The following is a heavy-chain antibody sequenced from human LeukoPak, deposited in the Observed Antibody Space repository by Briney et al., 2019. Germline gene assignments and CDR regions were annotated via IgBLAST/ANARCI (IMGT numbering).Heavy chain of an antibody. CDR3: ARSATHWSYWYDY. D-gene: IGHD1-26*01. V-gene: IGHV3-48*01. J-gene: IGHJ4*02. CDR2: ISSSSSTI. CDR1: GFTFSSYW. Sequence: QPGGSLRLSCAASGFTFSSYWMSWVRQAPGKGLEWVSYISSSSSTIYYADSVKGRFTISRDNAKNSLYLQMNSLRAEDTAVYYCARSATHWSYWYDYWGQGTLVTVSS.